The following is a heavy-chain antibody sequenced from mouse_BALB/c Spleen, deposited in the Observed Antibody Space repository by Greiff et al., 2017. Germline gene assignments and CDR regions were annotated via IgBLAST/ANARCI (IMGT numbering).Heavy chain of an antibody. CDR2: IRNKANGYTT. J-gene: IGHJ2*01. V-gene: IGHV7-3*02. Sequence: EVMLVESGGGLVQPGGSLRLSCATSGFTFTDYYMSWVRQPPGKALEWLGFIRNKANGYTTEYSVSVKGRFTISRDNSQSILYLQMNTLRAEDSATYYCARDKRGYFDYWGQGTTLTVSS. CDR3: ARDKRGYFDY. CDR1: GFTFTDYY.